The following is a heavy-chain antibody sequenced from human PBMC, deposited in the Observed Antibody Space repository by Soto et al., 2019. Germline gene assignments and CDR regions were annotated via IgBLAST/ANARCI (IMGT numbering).Heavy chain of an antibody. Sequence: QVQLVESGGGVVQPGRSLRLSCAASGFTFSSYAMHWVRQAPGKGLEWVAVISYDGSNKYYADSVKGRFTISRDNSKNTLYLQMNSLRAEDTAVYYCARDSLVGATMVECAYWGQGTLVTVSS. V-gene: IGHV3-30-3*01. CDR2: ISYDGSNK. D-gene: IGHD1-26*01. J-gene: IGHJ4*02. CDR3: ARDSLVGATMVECAY. CDR1: GFTFSSYA.